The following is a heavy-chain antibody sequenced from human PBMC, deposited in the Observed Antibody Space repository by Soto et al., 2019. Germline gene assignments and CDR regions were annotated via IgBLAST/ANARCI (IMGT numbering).Heavy chain of an antibody. CDR3: AAGTLGAVWTPLED. CDR1: GGSFSDNY. Sequence: ASETLSLTCDVSGGSFSDNYWTWIRQVPGKGLEWIGYVYYSGSTNYNPSLKSRVTISVDASKQQFSLKLTSVTAADTALYYCAAGTLGAVWTPLEDWGQGILVTVSS. CDR2: VYYSGST. V-gene: IGHV4-59*12. D-gene: IGHD3-16*01. J-gene: IGHJ4*02.